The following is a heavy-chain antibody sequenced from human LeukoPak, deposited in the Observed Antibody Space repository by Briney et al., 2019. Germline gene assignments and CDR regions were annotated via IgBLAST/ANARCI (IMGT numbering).Heavy chain of an antibody. CDR2: ISYDGSNK. D-gene: IGHD2-15*01. Sequence: GGSLRLSCAASGFTFSSYAMHWVRQAPGKGLEWVAVISYDGSNKYYADSVKGRFTISRDNSKNTLYLQMNSLRAEDTAVYYCAREHSYSYLNAFDIWGQGTMVTVSS. CDR3: AREHSYSYLNAFDI. V-gene: IGHV3-30*14. CDR1: GFTFSSYA. J-gene: IGHJ3*02.